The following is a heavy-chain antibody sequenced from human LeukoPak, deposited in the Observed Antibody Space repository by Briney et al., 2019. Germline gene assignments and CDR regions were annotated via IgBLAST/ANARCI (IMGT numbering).Heavy chain of an antibody. J-gene: IGHJ4*02. CDR3: ARDTYDSSGYSPGRFDY. Sequence: SQTLSLTCAISGDSVSSNSAAWNWIRQSPSRGLEWLGRTYYRSRWYNDYAVSVKSRITINPDTSKNQFSLQLNSVTPEDTAVYYCARDTYDSSGYSPGRFDYWGQGTLVTVSS. CDR1: GDSVSSNSAA. D-gene: IGHD3-22*01. CDR2: TYYRSRWYN. V-gene: IGHV6-1*01.